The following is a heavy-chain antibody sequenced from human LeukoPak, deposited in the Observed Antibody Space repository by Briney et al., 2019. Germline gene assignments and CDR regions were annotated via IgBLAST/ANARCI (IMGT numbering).Heavy chain of an antibody. V-gene: IGHV1-2*02. D-gene: IGHD6-19*01. CDR2: INPNSGGT. CDR3: ARVMSSGWYFGFDP. Sequence: GASVKVSCKASGYTFTGYYMHWVRQAPGQGLEWMGWINPNSGGTNYAQKFQGRVTMTRDTSISTAYMDLSRLRSDDTAVYYCARVMSSGWYFGFDPWGQGTLVTVSS. CDR1: GYTFTGYY. J-gene: IGHJ5*02.